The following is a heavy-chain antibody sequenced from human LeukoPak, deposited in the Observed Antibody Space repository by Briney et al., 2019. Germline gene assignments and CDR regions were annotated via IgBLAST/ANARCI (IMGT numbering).Heavy chain of an antibody. J-gene: IGHJ4*02. CDR3: AREYYDILTGQTYYFDY. V-gene: IGHV1-2*02. D-gene: IGHD3-9*01. Sequence: ASVKVSCKASGYTFTGYYMHWERQAPDQGLEWMGWIHPNSGDTNYAQKFQGRVTMTRNTSISTAYMELSSLRSEDTAVYYCAREYYDILTGQTYYFDYWGQGTLVTVSS. CDR2: IHPNSGDT. CDR1: GYTFTGYY.